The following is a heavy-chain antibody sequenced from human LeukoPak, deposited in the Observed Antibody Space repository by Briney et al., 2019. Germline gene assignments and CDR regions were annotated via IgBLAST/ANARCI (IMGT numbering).Heavy chain of an antibody. J-gene: IGHJ6*03. CDR2: ISPTTGTT. D-gene: IGHD3-9*01. Sequence: SGGSLRLSCAASGFPFSSYAMSWIRKAPGVGLEWLSAISPTTGTTFYADSVKGRFTISRDNAKNSLYLQMNSLRAEDTAVYYCARRHFDWYYMDVWGKGTTVTVSS. CDR3: ARRHFDWYYMDV. CDR1: GFPFSSYA. V-gene: IGHV3-23*01.